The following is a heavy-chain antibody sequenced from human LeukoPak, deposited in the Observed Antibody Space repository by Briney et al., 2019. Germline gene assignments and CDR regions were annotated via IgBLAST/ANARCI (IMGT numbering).Heavy chain of an antibody. J-gene: IGHJ4*02. CDR2: ISGRGGSA. CDR3: AKDYYDSSGYSLFPFDS. V-gene: IGHV3-23*01. D-gene: IGHD3-22*01. CDR1: GFTFSSYA. Sequence: GGSLTLACAASGFTFSSYAMSWVRQAPGRGLEWVSTISGRGGSAYYADSVKGRFTISRDNSKNTLYRQMNSLRAEDTAVYYCAKDYYDSSGYSLFPFDSWGQGTLVTVSS.